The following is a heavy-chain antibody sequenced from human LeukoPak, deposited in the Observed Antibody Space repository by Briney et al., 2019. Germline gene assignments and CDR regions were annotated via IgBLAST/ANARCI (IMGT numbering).Heavy chain of an antibody. D-gene: IGHD3-10*01. CDR1: GFTFSSYG. CDR3: ARDTMGDY. CDR2: ISGSGGST. Sequence: GGTLRLSCAASGFTFSSYGMSWVRQAPGKGLEWVSAISGSGGSTYYADSVKGRFTISRDNAKNSLYLQMNSLRAEDTAVYYCARDTMGDYWGQGTLVTVSS. V-gene: IGHV3-23*01. J-gene: IGHJ4*02.